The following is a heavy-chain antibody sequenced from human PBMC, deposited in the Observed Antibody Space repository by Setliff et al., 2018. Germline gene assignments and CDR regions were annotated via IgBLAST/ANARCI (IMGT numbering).Heavy chain of an antibody. D-gene: IGHD1-7*01. CDR3: AKPQVELRWGFES. V-gene: IGHV3-23*03. Sequence: PGGSLRLSCAASGCSFSSYAMTWVRKAPGKGLEWVSTIYSGDRNTFYTDSVQGRFTIFRDGSKNTLFLHMTSLRAADTAVYYCAKPQVELRWGFESWGQGTPVTVSS. CDR1: GCSFSSYA. J-gene: IGHJ4*02. CDR2: IYSGDRNT.